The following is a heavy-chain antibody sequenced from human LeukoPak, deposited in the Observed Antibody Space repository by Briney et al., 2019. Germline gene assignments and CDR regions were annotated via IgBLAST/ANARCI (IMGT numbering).Heavy chain of an antibody. V-gene: IGHV4-34*01. Sequence: PSETLSLTCAVSGGSFSGYYWSWIRQPPGKGLEWIGEINHSGSTNYNPSLKSRVTISVDTSKNPFSLKLSSVTAADTAVYYCARGPIVVVPAASFDPWGQGTLVTVSS. CDR1: GGSFSGYY. J-gene: IGHJ5*02. CDR2: INHSGST. D-gene: IGHD2-2*01. CDR3: ARGPIVVVPAASFDP.